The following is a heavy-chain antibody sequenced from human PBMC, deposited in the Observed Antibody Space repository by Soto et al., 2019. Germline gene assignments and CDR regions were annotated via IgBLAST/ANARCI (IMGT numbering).Heavy chain of an antibody. CDR2: IIPILGIA. D-gene: IGHD6-6*01. CDR1: GGSFSSYT. CDR3: ARDRRPTDDAFDI. V-gene: IGHV1-69*10. J-gene: IGHJ3*02. Sequence: VKVSCKASGGSFSSYTISWVRQAPGQGLEWMGRIIPILGIANYAQKFQGRVTITADKSTSTAYMELSSLRSEDTAVYYCARDRRPTDDAFDIWGQGTMVTVSS.